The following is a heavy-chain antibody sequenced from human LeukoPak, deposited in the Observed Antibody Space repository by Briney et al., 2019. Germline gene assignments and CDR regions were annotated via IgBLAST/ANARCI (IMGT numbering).Heavy chain of an antibody. CDR2: FDPEDGET. J-gene: IGHJ4*02. Sequence: EASVKVSCKVSGYTLTELSMHWVRQAPGKGLEWMGGFDPEDGETIYAQKFQGRVTMTEDTSTDTAYMELSSLRSEDTAVYYCATAALYSSSWYRCYSGSYSKARTFDYWGQGTLVTVSS. V-gene: IGHV1-24*01. CDR1: GYTLTELS. D-gene: IGHD6-13*01. CDR3: ATAALYSSSWYRCYSGSYSKARTFDY.